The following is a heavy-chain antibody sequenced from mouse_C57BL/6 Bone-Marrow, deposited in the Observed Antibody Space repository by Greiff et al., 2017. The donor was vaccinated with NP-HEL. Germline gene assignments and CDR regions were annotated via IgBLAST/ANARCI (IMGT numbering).Heavy chain of an antibody. CDR2: ISNLAYSI. J-gene: IGHJ3*01. D-gene: IGHD2-3*01. CDR3: ARLDDCYYAFAY. Sequence: EVKVVESGGGLVQPGGSLKLSCAASGFTFSDYGMAWVRQAPRKGPEWVAFISNLAYSIYYADTVTGRFTISRENAKNTLYLEMSSLSSDDTAMYYCARLDDCYYAFAYWGQGTLVTVSA. CDR1: GFTFSDYG. V-gene: IGHV5-15*01.